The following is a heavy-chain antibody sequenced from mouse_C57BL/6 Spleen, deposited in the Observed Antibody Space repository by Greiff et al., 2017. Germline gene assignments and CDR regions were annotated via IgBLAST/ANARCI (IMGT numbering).Heavy chain of an antibody. Sequence: QVQLQQSGAELMKPGASVKLSCKATGYTFTGYWIEWVKQRPGHGLECIGEILPGSGSTNYNEKFKGKATFTADTSSNTAYMQLSSLTTEDSAIYYCAREMDPYDYDGGRLDYWGQGTTLTVSS. CDR1: GYTFTGYW. V-gene: IGHV1-9*01. CDR2: ILPGSGST. CDR3: AREMDPYDYDGGRLDY. J-gene: IGHJ2*01. D-gene: IGHD2-4*01.